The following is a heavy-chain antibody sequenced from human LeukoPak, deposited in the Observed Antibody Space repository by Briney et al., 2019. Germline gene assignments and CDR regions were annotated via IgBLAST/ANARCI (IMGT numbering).Heavy chain of an antibody. CDR2: VSNDGCNK. CDR1: GFTFSSYV. CDR3: ATEGFGWYYYDN. V-gene: IGHV3-30*03. D-gene: IGHD2-15*01. Sequence: GKSLRLFCAASGFTFSSYVMHWARQAPGKGRECVAFVSNDGCNKNYAECVKGRFTISRDNSKNTLYLQMNSLRAEDTAVYYCATEGFGWYYYDNWGQGTLVTVSS. J-gene: IGHJ4*02.